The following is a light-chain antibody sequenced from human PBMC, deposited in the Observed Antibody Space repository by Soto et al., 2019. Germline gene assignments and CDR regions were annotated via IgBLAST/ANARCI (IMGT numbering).Light chain of an antibody. CDR3: QQYGSSPQT. CDR1: QSVSSGY. J-gene: IGKJ4*01. V-gene: IGKV3-20*01. Sequence: ETVLTQSPGTLSLSPGERATLSCRASQSVSSGYLAWYQQKPGQAPRLLIYGASSRATGIPDRFSGSGSGTEFTLTISRLEPEDFAVYYCQQYGSSPQTFGGGTKVEIK. CDR2: GAS.